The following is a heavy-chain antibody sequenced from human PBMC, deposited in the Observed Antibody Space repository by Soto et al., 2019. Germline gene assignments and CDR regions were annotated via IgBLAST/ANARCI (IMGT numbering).Heavy chain of an antibody. Sequence: PGESLKISCKGSGCRFTSYWISRVRQMPGKGLGWMGRIDPSESYTNYSPSFQGHVTISAAKSISTAYLQWSSLKASDTAMYYCARHRPVDGPAMNWFEPCGQGTLGT. CDR2: IDPSESYT. CDR3: ARHRPVDGPAMNWFEP. J-gene: IGHJ5*02. CDR1: GCRFTSYW. V-gene: IGHV5-10-1*01. D-gene: IGHD6-19*01.